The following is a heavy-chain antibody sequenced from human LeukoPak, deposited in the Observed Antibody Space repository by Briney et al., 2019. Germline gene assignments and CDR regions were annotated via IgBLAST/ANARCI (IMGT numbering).Heavy chain of an antibody. J-gene: IGHJ4*02. V-gene: IGHV3-9*01. CDR2: ISWNSGSI. Sequence: HPGGSLRLSCAASGFTFDDYAMHWVRHAPGKGLEWVSGISWNSGSIGYADSVKGRFTISRDNAKNSLYLQMNSLRAEDTALYYCARAPGGYYYDSSVDYWGQGTLVTVSS. D-gene: IGHD3-22*01. CDR3: ARAPGGYYYDSSVDY. CDR1: GFTFDDYA.